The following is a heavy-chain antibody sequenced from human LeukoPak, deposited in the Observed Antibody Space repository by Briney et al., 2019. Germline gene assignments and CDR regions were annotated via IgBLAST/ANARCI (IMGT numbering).Heavy chain of an antibody. CDR2: IRGSGDST. V-gene: IGHV3-23*01. J-gene: IGHJ4*02. D-gene: IGHD4-11*01. Sequence: GGSLRLSCAASGFTFSSYAMSWVPQAPGKGLEWVSGIRGSGDSTYYADSVKGRFTISRDNSKNTLYLQMNSLRAEDTAVYYCAKMTTVTFSSRDYFDYWGQGTLVTVSS. CDR1: GFTFSSYA. CDR3: AKMTTVTFSSRDYFDY.